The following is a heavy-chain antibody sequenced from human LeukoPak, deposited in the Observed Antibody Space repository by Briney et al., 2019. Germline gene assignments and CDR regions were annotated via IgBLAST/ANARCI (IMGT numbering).Heavy chain of an antibody. J-gene: IGHJ5*02. CDR3: AREGVGATLDP. CDR2: ISSSSSYI. D-gene: IGHD1-26*01. V-gene: IGHV3-21*01. CDR1: GFTFSSYS. Sequence: GGSLRPSCAASGFTFSSYSMNWVRQAPGKGLEWVSSISSSSSYIYYADSVKGRFTISRDNAKNSLYLQMNSLRAEDTAVYYCAREGVGATLDPWGQGTLVTVSS.